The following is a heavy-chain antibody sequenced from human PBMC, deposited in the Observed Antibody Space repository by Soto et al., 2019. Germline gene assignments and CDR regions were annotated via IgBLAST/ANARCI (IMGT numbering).Heavy chain of an antibody. V-gene: IGHV4-30-2*01. J-gene: IGHJ5*02. Sequence: SETLSLTCAVSGGSISSGGYSWSWIRQPPGKGLEWIGYIYHSGSTYYNPSLKSRVTISVDRSKNQFSLKLSSVTAADTAVYYCARANYDSSGYYWFDPWGQGTLVTVSS. CDR1: GGSISSGGYS. D-gene: IGHD3-22*01. CDR3: ARANYDSSGYYWFDP. CDR2: IYHSGST.